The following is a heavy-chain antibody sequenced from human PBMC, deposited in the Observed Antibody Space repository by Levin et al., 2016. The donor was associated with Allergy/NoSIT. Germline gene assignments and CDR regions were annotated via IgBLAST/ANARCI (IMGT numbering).Heavy chain of an antibody. CDR1: GFPFSDYY. CDR3: ARDLNFQITGPGHLFDY. J-gene: IGHJ4*02. V-gene: IGHV3-11*05. Sequence: GESLKISCVASGFPFSDYYMSWIRQAPGKGLEWISNMSPPSTSSNYADSVKGRFTISRDNDKKSLYLQIDSLRADDTAVYYCARDLNFQITGPGHLFDYWGQGTLVTVSS. D-gene: IGHD1-14*01. CDR2: MSPPSTSS.